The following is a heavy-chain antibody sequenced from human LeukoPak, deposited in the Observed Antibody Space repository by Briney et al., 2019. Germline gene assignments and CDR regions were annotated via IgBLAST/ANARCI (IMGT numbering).Heavy chain of an antibody. CDR1: GFTFSSYS. CDR3: ARVSRVVATTFKEDPVDY. V-gene: IGHV3-21*01. D-gene: IGHD2-15*01. Sequence: GGSLRLSCAASGFTFSSYSMNWVRQAPGKGLEWVSSISSSSSYIYYADSVKGRFTISRDNAKNSLYLQMNSLRAEDTAVYYCARVSRVVATTFKEDPVDYWGQGTLVTVSS. CDR2: ISSSSSYI. J-gene: IGHJ4*02.